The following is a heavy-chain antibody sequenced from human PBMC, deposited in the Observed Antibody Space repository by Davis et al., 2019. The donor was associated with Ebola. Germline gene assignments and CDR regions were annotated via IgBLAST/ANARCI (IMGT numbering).Heavy chain of an antibody. J-gene: IGHJ4*02. D-gene: IGHD6-19*01. Sequence: HTGGSLRLSCAASGFTFSDYYMNWVRQAPGKGLVWVSRINSDETDTNYADSVKGRFTISRDNAKNTLYLQMNSLRAEDTAVYYCAREAVADSGPNFDFWGQGTTVTVSS. CDR1: GFTFSDYY. V-gene: IGHV3-74*01. CDR2: INSDETDT. CDR3: AREAVADSGPNFDF.